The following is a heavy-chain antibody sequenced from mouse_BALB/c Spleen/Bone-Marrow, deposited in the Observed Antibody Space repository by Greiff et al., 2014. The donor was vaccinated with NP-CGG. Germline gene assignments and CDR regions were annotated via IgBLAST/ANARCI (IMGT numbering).Heavy chain of an antibody. J-gene: IGHJ3*01. D-gene: IGHD1-1*01. V-gene: IGHV2-2*01. Sequence: QVQLKQSGPGLVQPSQSLSITCTVSGFSLTSYGVHWVRQSPGKGLEWLGGIWSGVSTDCNAAFISRLSITKDNSKSHVFFKMNSLQAYDTAIYYCAREYYGRAWFAYWGQGTLVTVSA. CDR2: IWSGVST. CDR1: GFSLTSYG. CDR3: AREYYGRAWFAY.